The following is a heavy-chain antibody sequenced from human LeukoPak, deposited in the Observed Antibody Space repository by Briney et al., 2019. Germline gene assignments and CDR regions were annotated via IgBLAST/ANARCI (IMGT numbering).Heavy chain of an antibody. D-gene: IGHD5-12*01. J-gene: IGHJ4*02. CDR3: ARGPSSSGYGNFDY. Sequence: GGSLRLSCAASGFTVSTNYMGWVRQAPGKGLEWVSVIYSGGTTYYADSVKGRFTISRDNSKNTLYLQMNSLRAEDTAVYYCARGPSSSGYGNFDYWGQGTLVTVSS. V-gene: IGHV3-66*01. CDR1: GFTVSTNY. CDR2: IYSGGTT.